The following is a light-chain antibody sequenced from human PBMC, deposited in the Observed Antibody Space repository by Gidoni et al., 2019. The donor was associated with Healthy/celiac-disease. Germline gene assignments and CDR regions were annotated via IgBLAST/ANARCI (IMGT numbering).Light chain of an antibody. J-gene: IGKJ2*01. CDR2: DAS. CDR1: QDISNY. CDR3: QQYDNLPYT. Sequence: DIQMTQSQSSLSASVGDRVTITCQASQDISNYLNWYQQKPGKAPKLLIYDASNLETGVPSRFSGSGSGTDFTFTISSLQPEDIATYYCQQYDNLPYTFXXXTKLEIK. V-gene: IGKV1-33*01.